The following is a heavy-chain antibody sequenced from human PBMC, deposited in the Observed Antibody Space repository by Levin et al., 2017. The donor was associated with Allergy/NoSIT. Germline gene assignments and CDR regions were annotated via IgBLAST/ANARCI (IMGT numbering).Heavy chain of an antibody. J-gene: IGHJ4*02. Sequence: PGGSLRLSCAASGFTFDDYAMHWVRQAPGKGLEWVSGISWNSGIIGYADSVKGRFTISRDNAKNSLYLQMNSLRAEDTALYYCAKDRMDDLYYFDYWGQGTLVTVSS. D-gene: IGHD3/OR15-3a*01. CDR3: AKDRMDDLYYFDY. CDR2: ISWNSGII. CDR1: GFTFDDYA. V-gene: IGHV3-9*01.